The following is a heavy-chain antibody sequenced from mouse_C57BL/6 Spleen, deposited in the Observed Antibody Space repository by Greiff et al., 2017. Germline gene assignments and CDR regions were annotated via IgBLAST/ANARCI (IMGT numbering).Heavy chain of an antibody. CDR1: GYTFTDYE. J-gene: IGHJ1*03. Sequence: LVESGAELVRPGASVTLSCKASGYTFTDYEMHWVKQTPVHGLEWIGAIDPETGGTAYNQKFKGKAILTADKSSSTAYMELRSLTSEDSAVYYCTRGWGYGSSYRYFDVWGTGTTVTVSS. CDR3: TRGWGYGSSYRYFDV. D-gene: IGHD1-1*01. CDR2: IDPETGGT. V-gene: IGHV1-15*01.